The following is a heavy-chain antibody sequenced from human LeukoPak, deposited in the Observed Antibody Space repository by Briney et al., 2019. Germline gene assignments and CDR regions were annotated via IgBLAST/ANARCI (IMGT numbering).Heavy chain of an antibody. V-gene: IGHV3-73*01. CDR2: IRSKAISYAT. Sequence: GGSLRLSCAASGFPFSGSAMHWVRPASGKGLEWVGRIRSKAISYATAYAASVKGRFTISRDDSKNTAYLQMNSLKTEDTAVYYCTRREGFDIWGQGTMVTVSS. D-gene: IGHD1-26*01. CDR1: GFPFSGSA. J-gene: IGHJ3*02. CDR3: TRREGFDI.